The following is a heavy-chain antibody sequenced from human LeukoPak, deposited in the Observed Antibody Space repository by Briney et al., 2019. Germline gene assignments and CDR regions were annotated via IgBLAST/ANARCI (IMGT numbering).Heavy chain of an antibody. D-gene: IGHD6-19*01. Sequence: GGSLRLSCAASGFTFSDYYMSWIRQAPGKGLEWVSYISSSGCTIYYADSVKGRFTISRDNAKNSLYLQMNSLRAEDTAVYYCASGVAVAGYYFDYRGQGTLVTVSS. CDR3: ASGVAVAGYYFDY. CDR1: GFTFSDYY. CDR2: ISSSGCTI. V-gene: IGHV3-11*01. J-gene: IGHJ4*02.